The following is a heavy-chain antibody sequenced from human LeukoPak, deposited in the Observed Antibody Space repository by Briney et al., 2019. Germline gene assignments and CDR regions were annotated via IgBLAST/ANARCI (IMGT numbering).Heavy chain of an antibody. CDR2: IYTFGDT. CDR1: GNYISSYY. J-gene: IGHJ4*02. V-gene: IGHV4-4*09. D-gene: IGHD3-3*01. Sequence: AETLSLTCRASGNYISSYYRSWIRQPPGKGLEWIGYIYTFGDTNYNPSLKSRVTISVDTSKNKFSLKLSSLTAADTAVYYCARYDFWSGTNDYWGQGTLVTVSS. CDR3: ARYDFWSGTNDY.